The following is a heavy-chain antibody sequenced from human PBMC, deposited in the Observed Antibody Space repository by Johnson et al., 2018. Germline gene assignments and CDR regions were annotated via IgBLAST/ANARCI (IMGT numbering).Heavy chain of an antibody. V-gene: IGHV3-30*18. CDR2: ISYDGSTK. D-gene: IGHD1-7*01. CDR3: AKEVKNWNYITGFDY. Sequence: QVQLVQSGGGVVQPGRSLRLSCAASGFTFSSYGMNWVRQAPGKGREWVAVISYDGSTKYYADFVKGRFTISRDNSKETLYPQRNSMRAEDTAVDYCAKEVKNWNYITGFDYWGQGTLVTVSS. CDR1: GFTFSSYG. J-gene: IGHJ4*02.